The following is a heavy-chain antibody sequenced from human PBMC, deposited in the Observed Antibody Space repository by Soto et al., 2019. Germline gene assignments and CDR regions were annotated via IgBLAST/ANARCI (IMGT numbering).Heavy chain of an antibody. CDR1: GFTFSSYG. Sequence: GGSLRLSCAASGFTFSSYGMHWVRQAPGKGLEWVAVIWYDGSNKYYADSVKGRFTISRDNSKNTLYLQMNSLRAEDTAVYYCARDSYYYDSSGYYFDYWGQGTLVTVSS. CDR3: ARDSYYYDSSGYYFDY. D-gene: IGHD3-22*01. CDR2: IWYDGSNK. V-gene: IGHV3-33*01. J-gene: IGHJ4*02.